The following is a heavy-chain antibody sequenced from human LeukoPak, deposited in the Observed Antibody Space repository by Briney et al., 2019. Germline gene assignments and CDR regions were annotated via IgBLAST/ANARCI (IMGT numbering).Heavy chain of an antibody. Sequence: PGGPLRLSCAASEFTVSSNYMSWVRQAPGKGLEWVSLIYSDGSTYYADSVKGRITISRDNSKNTLYLQMNSLRAEDTAVYYCASYYLEWLFGWAFDIWGQGTMVTVFS. V-gene: IGHV3-53*05. J-gene: IGHJ3*02. D-gene: IGHD3-3*01. CDR3: ASYYLEWLFGWAFDI. CDR2: IYSDGST. CDR1: EFTVSSNY.